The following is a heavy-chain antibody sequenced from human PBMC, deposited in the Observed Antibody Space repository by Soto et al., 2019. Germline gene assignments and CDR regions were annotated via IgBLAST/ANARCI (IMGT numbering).Heavy chain of an antibody. J-gene: IGHJ6*03. Sequence: QVQLQESGPGLVKPSETLSLTCSVSGDSISRYYWSWVRQSPGRGLEWIGYISDRGSTTYNPSLKIRVSVSVDTSKNQFSLKLSSVAAADTAVYYCARRYNSYMDVWGQGTTVTVS. D-gene: IGHD5-18*01. V-gene: IGHV4-59*01. CDR3: ARRYNSYMDV. CDR1: GDSISRYY. CDR2: ISDRGST.